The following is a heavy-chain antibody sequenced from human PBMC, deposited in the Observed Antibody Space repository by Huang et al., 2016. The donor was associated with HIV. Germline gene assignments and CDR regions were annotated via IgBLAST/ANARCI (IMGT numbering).Heavy chain of an antibody. CDR3: ARPGEDFWSGPFDS. V-gene: IGHV4-39*01. CDR2: VHYSGTT. D-gene: IGHD3-3*01. J-gene: IGHJ4*02. Sequence: QLQLQESGPGLVKPSETLSLTCTVSGGSISKTFFWGWVRQPPGKGLEWIGRVHYSGTTHYKPSLKSRLTISIDTSKNQFSLNLTSVTAADSAMYYCARPGEDFWSGPFDSWSQGTLVTVSS. CDR1: GGSISKTFF.